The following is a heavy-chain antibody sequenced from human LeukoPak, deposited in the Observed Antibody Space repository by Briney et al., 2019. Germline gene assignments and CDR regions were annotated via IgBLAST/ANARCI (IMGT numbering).Heavy chain of an antibody. J-gene: IGHJ4*02. Sequence: PSQTLSLTCAVSGGSISSGGYSRSWIRQPPGKGLEWIGYIYHSGSTYYNPSLKSRVTISVDRSKNQFSLKLSSVTAADTAVYYCARAYYDSSGYHFDYWGQGTLVTVSS. V-gene: IGHV4-30-2*01. CDR3: ARAYYDSSGYHFDY. CDR1: GGSISSGGYS. D-gene: IGHD3-22*01. CDR2: IYHSGST.